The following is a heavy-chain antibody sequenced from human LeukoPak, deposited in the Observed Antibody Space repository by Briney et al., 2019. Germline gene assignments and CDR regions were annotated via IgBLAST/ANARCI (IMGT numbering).Heavy chain of an antibody. Sequence: GGSLRLSCAASGFTFKTYAMNWVRQAPGKGLEWVSAIGGSRDTTYYADSVKGRFTISRDNSKNTLYLQMNSLRAEDTAVYYCAKGGLLDYTITYIDYWGQGTLVTVSS. V-gene: IGHV3-23*01. CDR3: AKGGLLDYTITYIDY. D-gene: IGHD3-3*01. CDR2: IGGSRDTT. CDR1: GFTFKTYA. J-gene: IGHJ4*02.